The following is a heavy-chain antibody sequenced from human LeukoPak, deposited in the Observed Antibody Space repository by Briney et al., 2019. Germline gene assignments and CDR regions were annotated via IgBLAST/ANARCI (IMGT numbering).Heavy chain of an antibody. CDR3: ARDSSSGWLSYYYYYYVDV. V-gene: IGHV7-4-1*02. D-gene: IGHD6-19*01. CDR2: INTNTGNP. Sequence: ASMKVSCKASGYTFTGYYMHWVRQAPGQGLEWMGWINTNTGNPTYAQGFTGRFVFSLDTSVSTAYLQISSLKAEDTAVYYCARDSSSGWLSYYYYYYVDVWGKGTTVTVSS. J-gene: IGHJ6*03. CDR1: GYTFTGYY.